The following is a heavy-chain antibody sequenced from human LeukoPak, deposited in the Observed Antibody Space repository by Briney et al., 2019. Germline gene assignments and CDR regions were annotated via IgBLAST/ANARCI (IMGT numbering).Heavy chain of an antibody. CDR2: IIAKAHGGTI. J-gene: IGHJ4*02. CDR3: STDGVGVEGATYDN. Sequence: GGSLRLSCAAPGFTFITAWMAWVRQAPGKGLEWVGRIIAKAHGGTIEYAAPVKGRFTISRDDSKITLYLQMNSLKAEDTAVYYCSTDGVGVEGATYDNWGQGTLVSVSS. V-gene: IGHV3-15*01. CDR1: GFTFITAW. D-gene: IGHD1-26*01.